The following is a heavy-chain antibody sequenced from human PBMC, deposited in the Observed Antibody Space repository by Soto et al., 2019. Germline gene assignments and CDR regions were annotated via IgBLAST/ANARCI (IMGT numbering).Heavy chain of an antibody. CDR2: ISYDGSNK. Sequence: QVQLVESGGGVVQPGRSLRLSCAASGFTFSSYAMHWVRQAPGKGLEWVAVISYDGSNKYYADSVKGRFTISRDNSKNTLYLQMNSLRPEETAVYYCARRLWGDAYKWGYFDLWGRGTLVTVSS. D-gene: IGHD1-1*01. CDR1: GFTFSSYA. J-gene: IGHJ2*01. V-gene: IGHV3-30-3*01. CDR3: ARRLWGDAYKWGYFDL.